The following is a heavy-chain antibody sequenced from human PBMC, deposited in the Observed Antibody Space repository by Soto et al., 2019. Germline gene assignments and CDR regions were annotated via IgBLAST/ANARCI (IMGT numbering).Heavy chain of an antibody. CDR1: GGSINNHY. Sequence: QVQLQESGPGLLKPSETLSLTCTVSGGSINNHYWSWIRQPPGKGLEWLGYGYYNGITNYNPSLVSRVTMSVDTSKNQVSLNLTSLTAADTAIYFCTRANWYSEYWGQGTLVTVSS. V-gene: IGHV4-59*11. J-gene: IGHJ4*02. CDR2: GYYNGIT. CDR3: TRANWYSEY. D-gene: IGHD7-27*01.